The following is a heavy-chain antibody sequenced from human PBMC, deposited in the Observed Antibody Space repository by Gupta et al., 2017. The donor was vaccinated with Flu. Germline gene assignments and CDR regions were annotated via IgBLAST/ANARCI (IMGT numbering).Heavy chain of an antibody. CDR1: GGTFSTYN. Sequence: VQLVQSGPEVQKPGSSVRVSCKASGGTFSTYNIYWVRQAPGQGLEWLGGINPSSGTGKYEEKFQDRVTITEDESTSTSYMELNSLRSEDTVVYYCAGHLGFPIVTATQGDVWGQGTLVTVSS. V-gene: IGHV1-69*01. CDR3: AGHLGFPIVTATQGDV. CDR2: INPSSGTG. J-gene: IGHJ4*02. D-gene: IGHD2-21*02.